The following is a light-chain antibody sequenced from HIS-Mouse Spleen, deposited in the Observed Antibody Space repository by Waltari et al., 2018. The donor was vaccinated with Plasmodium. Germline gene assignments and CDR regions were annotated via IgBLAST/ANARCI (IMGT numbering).Light chain of an antibody. Sequence: QSALTQPRSVSGSPGQSVTISCTGPSSAVVGYTYVSWYQQHPGKAPKLMIYDVSKRPSGVPDRFSGSKSGNTASLTISGLQAEDEADYYCCSYAGSYTWVFGGGTKLTVL. CDR1: SSAVVGYTY. CDR2: DVS. CDR3: CSYAGSYTWV. V-gene: IGLV2-11*01. J-gene: IGLJ3*02.